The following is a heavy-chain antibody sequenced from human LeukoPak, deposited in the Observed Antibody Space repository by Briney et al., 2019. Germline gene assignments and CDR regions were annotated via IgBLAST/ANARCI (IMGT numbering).Heavy chain of an antibody. CDR3: ATNPRIQLWLSFDY. J-gene: IGHJ4*02. D-gene: IGHD5-18*01. Sequence: ASVKVSCKVSGYTLTELSMHWVRQAPGKGPEWMGGFDPEDGETIYAQKFQGRVTMTEDTSTDTAYMELSSLRSEDTAVYYCATNPRIQLWLSFDYWGQGTLVTVSS. V-gene: IGHV1-24*01. CDR1: GYTLTELS. CDR2: FDPEDGET.